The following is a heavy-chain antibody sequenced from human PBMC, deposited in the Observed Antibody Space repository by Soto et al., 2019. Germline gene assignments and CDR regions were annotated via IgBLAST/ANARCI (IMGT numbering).Heavy chain of an antibody. CDR3: ARWGPVDYDFWSGYYTGFYYYGMDV. Sequence: SVKVSCKASGGTFSSYAISWVRQAPGQGLEWMGGIIPIFGTANYAQKFQGRVTITADESTSTAYMELSSLRSEDTAVYYCARWGPVDYDFWSGYYTGFYYYGMDVWGQGTTVTV. V-gene: IGHV1-69*13. D-gene: IGHD3-3*01. J-gene: IGHJ6*02. CDR1: GGTFSSYA. CDR2: IIPIFGTA.